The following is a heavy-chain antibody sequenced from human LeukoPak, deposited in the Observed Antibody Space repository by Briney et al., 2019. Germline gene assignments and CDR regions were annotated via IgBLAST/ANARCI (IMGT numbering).Heavy chain of an antibody. CDR3: ARGWNGADFDY. D-gene: IGHD1-1*01. CDR2: IYHSGST. Sequence: SQTLSLTCAVSGGSISSGGYSWGWIRQPPGKGLEWIGYIYHSGSTYYNPSLKSRVTISVDRSKNQFSLKLSSVTAADTAVYYCARGWNGADFDYWGQGTLVTVSS. J-gene: IGHJ4*02. V-gene: IGHV4-30-2*01. CDR1: GGSISSGGYS.